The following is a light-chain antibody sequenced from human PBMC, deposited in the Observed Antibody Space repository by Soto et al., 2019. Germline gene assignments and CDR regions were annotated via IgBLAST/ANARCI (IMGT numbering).Light chain of an antibody. CDR1: QDISHY. J-gene: IGKJ4*01. CDR3: QQYDNLPLT. Sequence: DIQMTQSPSSLSASVGDIVTITCQASQDISHYLNWYQQKPGKAPKLLIYDASNLETGVPSRFSGSGSGTDFTFTISSLQPEDIATYYCQQYDNLPLTFGGGTTVDIK. V-gene: IGKV1-33*01. CDR2: DAS.